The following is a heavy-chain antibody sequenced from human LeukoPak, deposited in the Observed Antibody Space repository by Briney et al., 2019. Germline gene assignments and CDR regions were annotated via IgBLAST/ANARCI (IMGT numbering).Heavy chain of an antibody. CDR3: ARVLHTVRFYYYYMDV. V-gene: IGHV4-4*02. CDR2: IYHSGST. CDR1: GGSISSSNW. J-gene: IGHJ6*03. D-gene: IGHD4-17*01. Sequence: SETLSLTCAVSGGSISSSNWWSWVRQPPGKGLEWIGEIYHSGSTNYNPSLKSRVTISVDKSENQFSLKVSSVTAADTAVYYCARVLHTVRFYYYYMDVWGTGTTVTVSS.